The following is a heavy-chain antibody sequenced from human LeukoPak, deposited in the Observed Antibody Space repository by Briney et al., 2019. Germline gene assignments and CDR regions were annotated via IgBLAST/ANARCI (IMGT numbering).Heavy chain of an antibody. V-gene: IGHV3-7*01. J-gene: IGHJ5*02. Sequence: GGSLRLSCTASGFTFNDYWMTWVRQTPGKGREWLGNINEDGSEKNYVDSVKGRFTISRDNAVNSLYLQMNSLRAEDTAMYYCARDSRMNYYASWGRGTLVTVSS. D-gene: IGHD3-3*01. CDR3: ARDSRMNYYAS. CDR2: INEDGSEK. CDR1: GFTFNDYW.